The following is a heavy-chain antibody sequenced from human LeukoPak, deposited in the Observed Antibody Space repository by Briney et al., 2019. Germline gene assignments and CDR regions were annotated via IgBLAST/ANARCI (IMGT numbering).Heavy chain of an antibody. D-gene: IGHD1-26*01. J-gene: IGHJ6*03. Sequence: SVKVSCKASGGTFSSYAISWVRQAPGQGLEWMGGIIPIFSTANYAQKFQGRVTITTDESTSTAYMELSSLRSEDTAVYYCARGRGKVGATKLGYYYYYMDVWGKGTTVTVSS. CDR3: ARGRGKVGATKLGYYYYYMDV. V-gene: IGHV1-69*05. CDR2: IIPIFSTA. CDR1: GGTFSSYA.